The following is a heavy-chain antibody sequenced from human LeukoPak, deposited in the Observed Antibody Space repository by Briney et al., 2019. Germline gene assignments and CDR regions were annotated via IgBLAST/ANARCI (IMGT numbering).Heavy chain of an antibody. J-gene: IGHJ4*02. V-gene: IGHV1-2*02. D-gene: IGHD2-2*01. Sequence: ASVKVSCKTSGYTFTGSYVHWVRQVPGQGLEWMGWTNPSTGSTKSAQQFEGRVTMTRDTSNTTGYLELRSLRLDDTTTYYCARGGALCSITTSHEFDHWGQGTLVIVSS. CDR3: ARGGALCSITTSHEFDH. CDR1: GYTFTGSY. CDR2: TNPSTGST.